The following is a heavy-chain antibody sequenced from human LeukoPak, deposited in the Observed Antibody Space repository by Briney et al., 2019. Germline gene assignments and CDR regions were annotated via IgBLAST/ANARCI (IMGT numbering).Heavy chain of an antibody. J-gene: IGHJ6*03. D-gene: IGHD2-2*01. CDR3: ARSRLGYCSSTSCFREGYYYYMDV. CDR1: GGSISSGGYY. V-gene: IGHV4-31*03. CDR2: IYYSGST. Sequence: SQTLSLTCTVSGGSISSGGYYWSWIRQHPGKGLEWIAYIYYSGSTYYNPSLKSRVTISVDTSKNQFSLKLSSVTAADTAVYYCARSRLGYCSSTSCFREGYYYYMDVWGKGTTVTVSS.